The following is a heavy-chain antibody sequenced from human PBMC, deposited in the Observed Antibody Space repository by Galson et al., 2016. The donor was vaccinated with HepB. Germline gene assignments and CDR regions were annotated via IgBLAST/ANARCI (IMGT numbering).Heavy chain of an antibody. CDR3: ARAPGDYGDYGLGAHWLDP. Sequence: SVKVSCKASGGTFSTDTITWVRQAPGQGLEWLGQIIPLFGTPNYAQRFQDRVTITADKSTRTAYMELRRLRSEDTAVYYCARAPGDYGDYGLGAHWLDPWGQGTLVTDS. J-gene: IGHJ5*02. CDR2: IIPLFGTP. CDR1: GGTFSTDT. D-gene: IGHD4-17*01. V-gene: IGHV1-69*06.